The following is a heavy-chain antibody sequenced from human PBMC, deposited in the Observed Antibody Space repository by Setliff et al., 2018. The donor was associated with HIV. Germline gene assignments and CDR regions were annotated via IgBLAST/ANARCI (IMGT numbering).Heavy chain of an antibody. J-gene: IGHJ3*02. Sequence: PSETLSLTCTVSGGSISSRSYYWGWIRQPPGKGLEWIGAIYYSGSTYYNPSLKSRVTISVDTSKNQFSLKLSSVTAADTAVYHCARHPLSRRRGATVTTVGAFDIWGQGTKVTVSS. D-gene: IGHD4-17*01. CDR1: GGSISSRSYY. CDR2: IYYSGST. V-gene: IGHV4-39*01. CDR3: ARHPLSRRRGATVTTVGAFDI.